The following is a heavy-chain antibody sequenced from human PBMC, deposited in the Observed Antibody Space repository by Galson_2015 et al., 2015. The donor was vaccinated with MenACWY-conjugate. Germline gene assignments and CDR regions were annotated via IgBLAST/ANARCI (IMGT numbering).Heavy chain of an antibody. V-gene: IGHV1-69*13. CDR3: AREVSGITMVRGVMIAHLDY. CDR1: GGTFSSYA. CDR2: IIPIFGTA. Sequence: SVKVSCKASGGTFSSYAISWVRQAPGQGLEWMGGIIPIFGTANYAQKFQGRVTITADESTSTAYMELSSPRSEDTAVYYCAREVSGITMVRGVMIAHLDYWGQGTLVTVSS. J-gene: IGHJ4*02. D-gene: IGHD3-10*01.